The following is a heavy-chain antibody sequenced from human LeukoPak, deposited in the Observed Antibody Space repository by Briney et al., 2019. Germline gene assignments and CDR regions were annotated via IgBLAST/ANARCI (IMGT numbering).Heavy chain of an antibody. CDR3: ATLGGAGAFDI. D-gene: IGHD6-19*01. CDR1: GGSISSGGYS. J-gene: IGHJ3*02. Sequence: SETLSLTCAVSGGSISSGGYSWSWIRQPPGKGLEWIGYIYHSGSTHYNPSLKSRVTISVDRSKNQFSLKLSSVTAADTAVYYCATLGGAGAFDIWGQGTMVTVSS. CDR2: IYHSGST. V-gene: IGHV4-30-2*01.